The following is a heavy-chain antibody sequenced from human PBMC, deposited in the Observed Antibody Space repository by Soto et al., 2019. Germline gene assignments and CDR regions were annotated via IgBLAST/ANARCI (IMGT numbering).Heavy chain of an antibody. CDR3: ARGYCSSTLCYIWDNCLEP. V-gene: IGHV4-59*01. CDR2: IYYSGWT. J-gene: IGHJ5*02. Sequence: QVQLQESGPGLVKPSETLSLTCTVSGGSISSYYWSWIRQPPGKGLEWIGYIYYSGWTNYNPSLKNRATISVDWSMNQFSLKLSSVTAADTAVYYCARGYCSSTLCYIWDNCLEPWGQGTLVTLSS. CDR1: GGSISSYY. D-gene: IGHD2-2*02.